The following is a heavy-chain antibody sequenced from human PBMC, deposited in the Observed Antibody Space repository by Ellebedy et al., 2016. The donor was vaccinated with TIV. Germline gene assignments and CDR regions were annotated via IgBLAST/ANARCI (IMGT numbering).Heavy chain of an antibody. CDR3: AREGENDGDFEY. V-gene: IGHV3-7*01. J-gene: IGHJ4*02. D-gene: IGHD3-16*01. Sequence: GESLKISXAASGFTFRSYWMSWVRQAPGKGLEWVANIKQDGSEEYYVDSVKGRFTISRDNAKNSLNLQMNSLRAEDTAVYYCAREGENDGDFEYWGQGTLVTVSS. CDR2: IKQDGSEE. CDR1: GFTFRSYW.